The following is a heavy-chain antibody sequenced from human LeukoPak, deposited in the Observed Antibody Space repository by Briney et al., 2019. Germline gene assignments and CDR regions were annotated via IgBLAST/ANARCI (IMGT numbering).Heavy chain of an antibody. J-gene: IGHJ4*02. CDR3: AKRSDYGGNGNYFDS. CDR1: GFTFSSYG. CDR2: ISGRDSNT. Sequence: GGSLRLSCAASGFTFSSYGMSRVRQAPGKGLEWVSAISGRDSNTYYADSVEGRFTISRDNSKNTLYLHLNSLRAEDTAVYYCAKRSDYGGNGNYFDSWGQGTPVTVSS. D-gene: IGHD4-23*01. V-gene: IGHV3-23*01.